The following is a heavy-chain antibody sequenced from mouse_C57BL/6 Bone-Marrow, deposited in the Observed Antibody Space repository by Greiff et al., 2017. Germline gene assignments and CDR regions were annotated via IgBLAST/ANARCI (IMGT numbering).Heavy chain of an antibody. CDR2: ISSGGSYT. CDR3: ARATVAH. CDR1: GFTFSSYG. D-gene: IGHD1-1*01. V-gene: IGHV5-6*01. J-gene: IGHJ4*01. Sequence: EVHLVESGGDLVKPGGSLKLSCAASGFTFSSYGMSWVRQTPDKRLEWVATISSGGSYTYYPDSVKGRFTISRDNAKNTLYLQMSSLKSEDTAMYYCARATVAHWGQGTSVTVSS.